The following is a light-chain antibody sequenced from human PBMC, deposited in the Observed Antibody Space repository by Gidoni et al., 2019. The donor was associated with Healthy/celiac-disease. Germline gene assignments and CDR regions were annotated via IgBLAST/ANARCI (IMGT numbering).Light chain of an antibody. J-gene: IGKJ2*01. CDR2: DAS. Sequence: EIVLTQSPATLPLSPGERATLSCRASQSVSSYLAWYQQKPGQAPRLLIYDASNRATGIPARFSGSGSGTDFTLTISSLEPEDFAVYYCQQRSNWPSYTFGQXTKLEIK. V-gene: IGKV3-11*01. CDR3: QQRSNWPSYT. CDR1: QSVSSY.